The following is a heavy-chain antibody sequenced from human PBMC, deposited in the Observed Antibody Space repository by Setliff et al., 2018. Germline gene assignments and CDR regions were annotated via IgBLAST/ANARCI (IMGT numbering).Heavy chain of an antibody. J-gene: IGHJ3*02. D-gene: IGHD3-16*01. Sequence: PGGSLRLSCAASGFTFGSFYMTWVRQAPGKGLEWVGRIRTKTDGGTADYAAPVKGRFTISRDDSKNTVFLQMNSLKTEDTAVYYCTTDPSATFGGVIGAAFDMWGQGTMVTVSS. CDR1: GFTFGSFY. CDR3: TTDPSATFGGVIGAAFDM. CDR2: IRTKTDGGTA. V-gene: IGHV3-15*01.